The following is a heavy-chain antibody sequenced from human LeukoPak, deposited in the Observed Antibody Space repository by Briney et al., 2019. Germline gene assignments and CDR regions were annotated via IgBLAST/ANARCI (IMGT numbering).Heavy chain of an antibody. CDR1: GFTFSNYA. V-gene: IGHV3-23*01. CDR2: ITGSGGNT. D-gene: IGHD3-9*01. J-gene: IGHJ4*02. CDR3: AKWGDYDVLAGYYVSDY. Sequence: GGCLRLSCAVSGFTFSNYAMSWVRQAPGEGLGWVSAITGSGGNTYYADSVKGRFTISSDNSKNTVFLQMNSLRAEDTAVYYCAKWGDYDVLAGYYVSDYWGQGTLVTVSS.